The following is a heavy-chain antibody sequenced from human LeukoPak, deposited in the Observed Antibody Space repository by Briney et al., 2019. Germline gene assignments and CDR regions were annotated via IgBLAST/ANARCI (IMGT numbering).Heavy chain of an antibody. CDR1: GYSISSGYY. J-gene: IGHJ5*02. D-gene: IGHD6-13*01. CDR3: ARAYSSSWYFNWFDP. V-gene: IGHV4-38-2*02. Sequence: SETLSLTCTVSGYSISSGYYWAWIRQPPGKGLEWIGNIYHSGSTYYNPSLKSRVTISVDTSKNQFSPQLTSVTAADTAVYYCARAYSSSWYFNWFDPWGQGTLVTVSS. CDR2: IYHSGST.